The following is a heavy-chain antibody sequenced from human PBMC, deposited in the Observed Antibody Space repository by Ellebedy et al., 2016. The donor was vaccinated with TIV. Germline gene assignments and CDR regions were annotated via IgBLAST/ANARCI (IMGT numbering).Heavy chain of an antibody. CDR3: ARDASSVFLEWLSTPYYFDY. CDR1: GFTFSSYS. V-gene: IGHV3-21*01. J-gene: IGHJ4*02. CDR2: ISSSSSYI. D-gene: IGHD3-3*01. Sequence: GESLKISCAASGFTFSSYSMNWVRQAPGKGLEWVSSISSSSSYIYYADSVKGRFTISRDNAKNSLYLQMNSLRAEDTAVYYCARDASSVFLEWLSTPYYFDYWGQGTLVTVSS.